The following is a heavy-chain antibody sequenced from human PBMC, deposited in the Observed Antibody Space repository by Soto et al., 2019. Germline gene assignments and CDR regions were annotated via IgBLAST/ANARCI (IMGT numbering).Heavy chain of an antibody. J-gene: IGHJ6*02. D-gene: IGHD3-3*01. CDR3: AQATAYDFWSGYPLDV. CDR1: GGTFSSYA. Sequence: SVKVSCKASGGTFSSYAISWVRQAPGQGLEWMGGIIPIFGTANYAQKFQGRVTITADKSTSTAYMELSSLRSEDTAVYYCAQATAYDFWSGYPLDVWGQGTTVTVSS. CDR2: IIPIFGTA. V-gene: IGHV1-69*06.